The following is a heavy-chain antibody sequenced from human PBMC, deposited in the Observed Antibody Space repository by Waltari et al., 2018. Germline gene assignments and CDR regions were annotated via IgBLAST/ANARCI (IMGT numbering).Heavy chain of an antibody. J-gene: IGHJ2*01. D-gene: IGHD6-19*01. V-gene: IGHV4-61*09. CDR1: GGSISSGSYY. CDR3: ARDSSGWYEYWYFDL. CDR2: IYTSGST. Sequence: QVQLQESGPGLVKPSQTLSLPCTVSGGSISSGSYYWSWIRQPAGKGLEWIGYIYTSGSTNYNPSLKSRVTISVDTSKNQFSLKLSSVTAADTAVYYCARDSSGWYEYWYFDLWGRGTLVTVSS.